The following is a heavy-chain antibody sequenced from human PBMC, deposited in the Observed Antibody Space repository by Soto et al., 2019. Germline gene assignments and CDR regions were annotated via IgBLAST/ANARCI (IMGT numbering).Heavy chain of an antibody. D-gene: IGHD4-17*01. J-gene: IGHJ4*02. CDR3: ARDRRTTSAVVLDC. V-gene: IGHV3-48*03. CDR1: EFSFSSFE. Sequence: DVQLVESGGALVQPGGSLRLSCAASEFSFSSFEMNWVRQAPGRGLEWVSYISAGGSIIYHADSVKGRFIISRDNAKNSLYLQMNSLRAEDTGVYHCARDRRTTSAVVLDCWGQGTLVTV. CDR2: ISAGGSII.